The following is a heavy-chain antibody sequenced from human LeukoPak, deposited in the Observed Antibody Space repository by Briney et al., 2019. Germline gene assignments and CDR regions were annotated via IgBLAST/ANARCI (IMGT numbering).Heavy chain of an antibody. V-gene: IGHV4-38-2*02. D-gene: IGHD3-22*01. Sequence: SETLSLTCTVSGYSISSGYYWGWIRQPPGKGLEWIGSIYHSGSTYYNPSLKSRVTISVDTSKNQFSLKLSSVTAADTAVYYCARAMYYYDSSGYFPDAFDIWGQGTMVTVSS. CDR3: ARAMYYYDSSGYFPDAFDI. J-gene: IGHJ3*02. CDR2: IYHSGST. CDR1: GYSISSGYY.